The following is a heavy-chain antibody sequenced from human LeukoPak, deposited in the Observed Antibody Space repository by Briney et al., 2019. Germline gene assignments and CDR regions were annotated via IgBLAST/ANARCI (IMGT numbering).Heavy chain of an antibody. CDR1: GGSVSGYY. Sequence: SGPTLLKPSATLSLTCTVSGGSVSGYYWSWIRQSPGNGLEWIGYIYNSGSTNYNPSLQSRVTISVATSKNQFSLNLSSVTAADTAVYYCARYGSGTYPRFDYWGQGTLVTVSS. CDR2: IYNSGST. CDR3: ARYGSGTYPRFDY. D-gene: IGHD3-10*01. V-gene: IGHV4-59*08. J-gene: IGHJ4*02.